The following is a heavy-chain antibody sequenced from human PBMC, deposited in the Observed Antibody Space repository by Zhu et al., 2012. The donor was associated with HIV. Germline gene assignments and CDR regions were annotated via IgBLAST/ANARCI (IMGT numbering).Heavy chain of an antibody. J-gene: IGHJ4*02. CDR1: GGSISSYY. D-gene: IGHD3-10*01. V-gene: IGHV4-4*07. CDR3: ARDRDDGDTGIVFDY. Sequence: QVQLQESGPGLVKPSETLSLTCTVSGGSISSYYWSWIRQPAGKGLEWIGRIYTSGSTNYNPSLKSRVTMSVDTSKNQFSLKLSSVTAADTAVYYCARDRDDGDTGIVFDYWGQGTLVTVSS. CDR2: IYTSGST.